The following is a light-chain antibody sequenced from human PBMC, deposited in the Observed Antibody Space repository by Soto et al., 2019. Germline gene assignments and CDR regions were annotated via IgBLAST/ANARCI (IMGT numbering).Light chain of an antibody. CDR3: QQYKNWPWT. J-gene: IGKJ1*01. CDR1: HIVSSN. V-gene: IGKV3-15*01. Sequence: EIVMTQSPDTLSVSPGERATLSCRASHIVSSNLAWYQHKAGQAPRLLIYGASTRATGIPARFSGSGSGTEFSLTISSLQSEDFAVYYCQQYKNWPWTFGQGTKVDI. CDR2: GAS.